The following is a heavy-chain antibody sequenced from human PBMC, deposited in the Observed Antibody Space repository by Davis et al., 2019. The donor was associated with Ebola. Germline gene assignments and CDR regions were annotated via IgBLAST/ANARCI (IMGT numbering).Heavy chain of an antibody. Sequence: ESLKIPCSVSGFTFSRYAMHWVRQAPGKGLEYVSGISSNGGSTYYADSVNGRFTISRDNSKNTLYLQMSSLRAEDMAVYFCVKGYCSSTSGSRAIWFDCWGQGTLVSVSS. CDR1: GFTFSRYA. J-gene: IGHJ4*02. CDR3: VKGYCSSTSGSRAIWFDC. CDR2: ISSNGGST. V-gene: IGHV3-64D*06. D-gene: IGHD2-2*01.